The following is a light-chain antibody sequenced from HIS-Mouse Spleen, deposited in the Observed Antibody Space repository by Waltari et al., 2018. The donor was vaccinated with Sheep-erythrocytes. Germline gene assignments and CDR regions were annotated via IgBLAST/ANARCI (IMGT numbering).Light chain of an antibody. CDR3: CSYAGSYNHV. V-gene: IGLV2-11*01. Sequence: QSALTQPRSVSGSPGQSVTISCTGTSSDVGGYNYVSWYQQHPGKAPNLMIYDVSKRPSGVPDRFSGSKSGNTASLTISGLQAEEEADYYCCSYAGSYNHVFATGTKVTVL. CDR1: SSDVGGYNY. CDR2: DVS. J-gene: IGLJ1*01.